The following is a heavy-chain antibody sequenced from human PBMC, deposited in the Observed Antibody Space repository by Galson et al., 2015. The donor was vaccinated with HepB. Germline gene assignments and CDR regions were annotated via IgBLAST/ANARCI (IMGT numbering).Heavy chain of an antibody. CDR3: AKEAGGWSRYYYYGMDV. V-gene: IGHV3-30*18. Sequence: SLRLSCAASGFTFSSYGMHWVRQAPGKGLEWVAVISYDGSNKYYADSVKGRFTISRDNSKNTLYLQMNSLRAEDTAVYYCAKEAGGWSRYYYYGMDVWGQGTTVTVSS. CDR2: ISYDGSNK. CDR1: GFTFSSYG. D-gene: IGHD6-19*01. J-gene: IGHJ6*02.